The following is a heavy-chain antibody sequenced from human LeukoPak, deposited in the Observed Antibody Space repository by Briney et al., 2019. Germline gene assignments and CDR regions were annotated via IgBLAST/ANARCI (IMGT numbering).Heavy chain of an antibody. V-gene: IGHV4-61*02. CDR1: GGSIGSGSYY. J-gene: IGHJ5*02. Sequence: PSETLSLTCTVSGGSIGSGSYYRSWIRQPAGKGLEWIGRIYTSGSTNYNPSLKSRVTISVDTSKNQFSLKLSSVTAADTAVYYCARRGYCSSTSCYRPRGWFDPWGQGTLVTVSS. CDR2: IYTSGST. D-gene: IGHD2-2*01. CDR3: ARRGYCSSTSCYRPRGWFDP.